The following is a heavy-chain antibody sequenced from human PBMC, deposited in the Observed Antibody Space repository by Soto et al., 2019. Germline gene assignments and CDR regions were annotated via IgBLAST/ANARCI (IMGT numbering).Heavy chain of an antibody. J-gene: IGHJ4*02. CDR3: ARDSRYYDSSGYHYFDY. D-gene: IGHD3-22*01. V-gene: IGHV1-18*01. CDR1: GYTFTSYG. Sequence: QVQLVQSGAEVKKPGASVKVSCKASGYTFTSYGISWVRQAPGQGLEWMGWISAYNGNTNYAQKLQGRVTMTTDTSTSTAYMELRSLRSDDTAVYYCARDSRYYDSSGYHYFDYWGQGTLVTVSS. CDR2: ISAYNGNT.